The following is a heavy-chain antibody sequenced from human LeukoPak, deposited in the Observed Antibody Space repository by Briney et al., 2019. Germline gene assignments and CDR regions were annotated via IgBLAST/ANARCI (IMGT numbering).Heavy chain of an antibody. Sequence: SETLSLTCAVYGGPFSEYYWSWTRQPPGKGLEWIGEINHSGSTNYNPSLKSRVTILLDKSKNQFSLKLSSVTAADTAVYYCARGFDYSRYYGMDVWGQGTTVTVSS. D-gene: IGHD4-4*01. CDR1: GGPFSEYY. CDR2: INHSGST. V-gene: IGHV4-34*01. CDR3: ARGFDYSRYYGMDV. J-gene: IGHJ6*02.